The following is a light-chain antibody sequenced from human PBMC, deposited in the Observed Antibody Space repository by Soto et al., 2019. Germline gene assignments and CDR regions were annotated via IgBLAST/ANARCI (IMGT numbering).Light chain of an antibody. CDR2: DVS. CDR1: SSDVGGYNY. CDR3: SSYTSSFYV. V-gene: IGLV2-14*01. J-gene: IGLJ1*01. Sequence: QLVLTQPASVSGSPGQSITISCTGTSSDVGGYNYVSWYQQHPGKAPKLMIYDVSNRPSGVSNRFSGSKSGNTASLTISGLQAEDEADYYCSSYTSSFYVFGTGTKVTVL.